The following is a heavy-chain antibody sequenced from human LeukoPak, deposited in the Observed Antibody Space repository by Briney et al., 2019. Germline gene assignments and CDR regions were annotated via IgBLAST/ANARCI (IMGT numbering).Heavy chain of an antibody. CDR3: ARVATGNPGWFDP. CDR1: GGTFSSYA. CDR2: IIPIFGTA. V-gene: IGHV1-69*13. Sequence: SVKVSCKASGGTFSSYAISWVRQAPGQGLEWMGGIIPIFGTANYAQKFQGRVTITADESTSTAYMELSSLRSEDTAVYYCARVATGNPGWFDPWGQGTLVTVSS. D-gene: IGHD1-1*01. J-gene: IGHJ5*02.